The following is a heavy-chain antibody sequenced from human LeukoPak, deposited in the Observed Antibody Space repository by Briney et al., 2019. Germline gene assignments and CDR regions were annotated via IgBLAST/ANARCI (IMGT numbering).Heavy chain of an antibody. CDR2: IYHSGST. Sequence: PSETLALTGAVSGGSIGSGGNSWSGIRQPPGKGLEWIGNIYHSGSTYYNPSLKSRVTISVDRSKNQFSLKLSSVTAADTAVYYCASATYYYDSSGYPRIYYFDYWGQGTLVTVSS. CDR3: ASATYYYDSSGYPRIYYFDY. CDR1: GGSIGSGGNS. J-gene: IGHJ4*02. V-gene: IGHV4-30-2*01. D-gene: IGHD3-22*01.